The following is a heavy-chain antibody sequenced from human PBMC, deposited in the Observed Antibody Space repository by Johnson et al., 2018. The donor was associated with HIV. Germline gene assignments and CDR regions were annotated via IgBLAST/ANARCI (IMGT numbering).Heavy chain of an antibody. Sequence: QMLLVESGGGVVQPGRSLRLSCAASGFRFSTYALHWVRQTPGKGLEWVALISDDGNNKYYADSVKGRFPISRDNSKNTVYLQMNSLRVEDTAMYYCAKEEEEAFDIWGQGTMVTVSS. CDR1: GFRFSTYA. CDR3: AKEEEEAFDI. J-gene: IGHJ3*02. V-gene: IGHV3-30-3*01. CDR2: ISDDGNNK.